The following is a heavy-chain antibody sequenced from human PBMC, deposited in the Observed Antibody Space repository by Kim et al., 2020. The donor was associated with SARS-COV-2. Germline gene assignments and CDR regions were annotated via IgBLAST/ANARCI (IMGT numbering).Heavy chain of an antibody. D-gene: IGHD1-26*01. CDR2: T. CDR3: ARERLGATFDY. V-gene: IGHV4-31*02. Sequence: TYYNPPLKGRVTISVDTSKTQFSLKLSSVTAADTAVYYGARERLGATFDYWGQGTLVTVSS. J-gene: IGHJ4*02.